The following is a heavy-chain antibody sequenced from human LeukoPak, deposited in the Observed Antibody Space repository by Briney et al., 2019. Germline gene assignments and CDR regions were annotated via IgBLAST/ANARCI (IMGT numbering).Heavy chain of an antibody. D-gene: IGHD2-2*01. Sequence: SVKVSCKASGGAFSSYAISWVRQAPGQGLEWMGRIIPILGIANYAQKFQGRVTITADKSTSTAYMELSSLRSEDAAVYYCARDPRHCSSTSCYAGVRYFDLWGRGTLVTVSS. J-gene: IGHJ2*01. CDR1: GGAFSSYA. CDR3: ARDPRHCSSTSCYAGVRYFDL. V-gene: IGHV1-69*04. CDR2: IIPILGIA.